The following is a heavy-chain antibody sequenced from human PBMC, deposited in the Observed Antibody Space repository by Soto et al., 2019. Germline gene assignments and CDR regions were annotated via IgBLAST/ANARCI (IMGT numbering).Heavy chain of an antibody. Sequence: GSGPTLVNPTQTLTLTCTFSGFSLSTSGMCVSWIRQPPGKALEWLARIDWDDDKYYSTSLKTRLTISKDTSKNQVVLTMTNMDPVDTATYYCARIIAVSGYDSWFAPWGQGTLVTVSS. J-gene: IGHJ5*02. CDR3: ARIIAVSGYDSWFAP. CDR1: GFSLSTSGMC. D-gene: IGHD5-12*01. CDR2: IDWDDDK. V-gene: IGHV2-70*11.